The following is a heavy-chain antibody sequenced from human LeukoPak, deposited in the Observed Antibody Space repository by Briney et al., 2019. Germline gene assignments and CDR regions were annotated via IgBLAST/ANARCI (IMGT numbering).Heavy chain of an antibody. J-gene: IGHJ4*02. D-gene: IGHD3-22*01. Sequence: PGGSLRLSCAASGFTFNSYGMHWVRQAPSKGLEWVAVISYDGSNKYYADSVKGRFTISRDNSKNTLYLQMNSLRAEDTAVYYCAKDPNYYDSSGYYASADYWGQGTLVTVSS. V-gene: IGHV3-30*18. CDR3: AKDPNYYDSSGYYASADY. CDR1: GFTFNSYG. CDR2: ISYDGSNK.